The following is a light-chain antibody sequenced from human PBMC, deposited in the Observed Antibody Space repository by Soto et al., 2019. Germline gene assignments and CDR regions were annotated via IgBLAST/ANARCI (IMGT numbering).Light chain of an antibody. Sequence: QSGLTQPGSMCGSPGQSITISCTGTSSDDGGYSYVSWYQLHPGKAPKLMVYEVSNRPSGVSNRFSGSKSGNTSSLTNSGLQAEDEADYYCSSYTSSTAYVFGTGTKVTVL. J-gene: IGLJ1*01. V-gene: IGLV2-14*01. CDR1: SSDDGGYSY. CDR2: EVS. CDR3: SSYTSSTAYV.